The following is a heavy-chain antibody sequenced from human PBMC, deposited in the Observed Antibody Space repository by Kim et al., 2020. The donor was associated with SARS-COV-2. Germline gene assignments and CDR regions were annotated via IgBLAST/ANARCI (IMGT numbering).Heavy chain of an antibody. CDR3: VRDIPMTTTGTGFDS. V-gene: IGHV3-30*04. Sequence: GGSLRLSCAAFGFTFSSYALHWVRQAPGKGLEWVAVISYDGSNKYYTDSVKGRFTISRDNSKNTLYLQMNSLRAEDTAVFYCVRDIPMTTTGTGFDSWGQGTLVTVSS. D-gene: IGHD1-1*01. CDR2: ISYDGSNK. J-gene: IGHJ4*02. CDR1: GFTFSSYA.